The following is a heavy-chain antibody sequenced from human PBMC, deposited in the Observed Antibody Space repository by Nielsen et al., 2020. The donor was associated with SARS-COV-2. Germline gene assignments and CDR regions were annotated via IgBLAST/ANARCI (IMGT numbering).Heavy chain of an antibody. CDR1: GFTFSSYD. V-gene: IGHV3-13*01. Sequence: GESLKISCAASGFTFSSYDMHWVRQATGKGLDWVSAIGTAGDTYYPGSVKGRFTISRENAKNSLYLQMNSLRAGDPAVYYCARVPSIAAAGTRVYYYGIDVCGQGTTVTVSS. CDR3: ARVPSIAAAGTRVYYYGIDV. D-gene: IGHD6-13*01. J-gene: IGHJ6*02. CDR2: IGTAGDT.